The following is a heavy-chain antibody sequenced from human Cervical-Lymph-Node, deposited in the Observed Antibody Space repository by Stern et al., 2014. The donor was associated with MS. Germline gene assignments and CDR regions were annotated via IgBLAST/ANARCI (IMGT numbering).Heavy chain of an antibody. V-gene: IGHV1-46*01. Sequence: QVQLVKSGAEVKKPGASVKISCKAPGYKFTNYYIHWMRQAPGQGPEWMGMINPSGDSTTYAQKFQGRVTMTRDTSTSTVYMELSRLRSEDAAVYYCASGRLGYWGQGTQVTVSS. CDR2: INPSGDST. J-gene: IGHJ4*02. CDR3: ASGRLGY. CDR1: GYKFTNYY.